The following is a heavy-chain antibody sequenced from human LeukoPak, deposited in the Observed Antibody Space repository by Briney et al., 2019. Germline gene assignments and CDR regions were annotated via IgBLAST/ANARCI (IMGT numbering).Heavy chain of an antibody. J-gene: IGHJ4*02. CDR2: IYYTGTT. D-gene: IGHD3-3*01. CDR3: ARDKRSGMDYDFWSGYYPFDY. CDR1: GDSTNTYF. Sequence: SETLSLTCTLSGDSTNTYFWSWIRQSPGKGLEWIGYIYYTGTTNYNPSLKSRVTISVDTSKNQFSLKVNSVTAADTAVYYCARDKRSGMDYDFWSGYYPFDYWGQGTLVTVSS. V-gene: IGHV4-59*01.